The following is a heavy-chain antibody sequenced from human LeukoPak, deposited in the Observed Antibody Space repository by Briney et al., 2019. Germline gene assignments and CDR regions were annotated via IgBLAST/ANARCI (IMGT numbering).Heavy chain of an antibody. CDR3: ARSRFDIAARPGAPDY. D-gene: IGHD6-6*01. V-gene: IGHV1-18*01. Sequence: ASVKVSCKASGDTFTSYGISWVRQAPGQGLEWMGWISAYNGNTNYAQKLQGRVTMTTDTSTSTAYMELRSLRSDDTAVYYCARSRFDIAARPGAPDYWGQGTLVTVSS. CDR1: GDTFTSYG. J-gene: IGHJ4*02. CDR2: ISAYNGNT.